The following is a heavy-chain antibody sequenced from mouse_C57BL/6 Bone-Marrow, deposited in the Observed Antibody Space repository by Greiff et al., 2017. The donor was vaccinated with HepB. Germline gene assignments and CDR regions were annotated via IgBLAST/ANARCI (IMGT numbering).Heavy chain of an antibody. Sequence: QVQLQQSGAELVRPGASVTLSCKASGYTFTDYEMHWVKQTPVHGLEWIGAIDPETGGTAYSQKFKGKAILTADKSSSTAYMELRSLTSEDSAVYYCTRWITTRYFDVWGTGTTVTVSS. CDR2: IDPETGGT. D-gene: IGHD2-4*01. CDR1: GYTFTDYE. J-gene: IGHJ1*03. V-gene: IGHV1-15*01. CDR3: TRWITTRYFDV.